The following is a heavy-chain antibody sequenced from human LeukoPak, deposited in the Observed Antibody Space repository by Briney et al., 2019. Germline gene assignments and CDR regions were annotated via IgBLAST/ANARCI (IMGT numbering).Heavy chain of an antibody. CDR1: GFTVSSNY. CDR2: IYSGERT. V-gene: IGHV3-53*01. Sequence: GGSLRLSCVASGFTVSSNYMNWVRQAPGKGLAWASIIYSGERTYYADSVKGRFTISRDTSKNTLYLRMNSLRAEDTGMYYCARDNSGSIDYWGQGTLVTVSS. D-gene: IGHD1-1*01. J-gene: IGHJ4*02. CDR3: ARDNSGSIDY.